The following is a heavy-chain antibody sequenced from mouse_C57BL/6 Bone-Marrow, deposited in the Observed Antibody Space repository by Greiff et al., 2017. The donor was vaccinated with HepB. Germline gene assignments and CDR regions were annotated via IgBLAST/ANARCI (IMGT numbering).Heavy chain of an antibody. D-gene: IGHD4-1*01. V-gene: IGHV1-59*01. Sequence: VQLQQPGAELVRPGTSVKLSCKASGYTFTSYWMHWVKQRPGQGLEWIGVIDPSDSYTNYNQKFKGKATLTVDTSSSTAYMQLSSLTSEDSAVYYCGNWDAETFAYWGQETLVTVSA. CDR3: GNWDAETFAY. J-gene: IGHJ3*01. CDR1: GYTFTSYW. CDR2: IDPSDSYT.